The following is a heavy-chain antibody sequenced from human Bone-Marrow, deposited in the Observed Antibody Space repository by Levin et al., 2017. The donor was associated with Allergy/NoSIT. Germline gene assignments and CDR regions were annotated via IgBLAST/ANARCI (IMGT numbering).Heavy chain of an antibody. Sequence: GGSLRLSCVASGFSFDDFALYWVRRAPGKGLEWVSGIGRNRHVLGYADAVMGRFSISRDNAKKSLYLQMNDLRADDTAVYYCARDRITGPYISGNYEGLGTMDLWGQGTTVTVSS. CDR3: ARDRITGPYISGNYEGLGTMDL. V-gene: IGHV3-9*01. J-gene: IGHJ6*02. CDR2: IGRNRHVL. CDR1: GFSFDDFA. D-gene: IGHD6-19*01.